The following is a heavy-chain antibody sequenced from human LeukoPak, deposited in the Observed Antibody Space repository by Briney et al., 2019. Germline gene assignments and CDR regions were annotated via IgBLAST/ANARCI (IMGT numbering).Heavy chain of an antibody. J-gene: IGHJ4*02. D-gene: IGHD2-2*01. V-gene: IGHV4-61*02. Sequence: SETLSLTCTVSGGSISSGSYYWSWIRQPAGKGLEWIGRIYTSGSTNYNPSLKSRVTISVDTSKNQFSLKLSSVTAADTAVYYCAREDKYQLLPNYWGQGTLVTVSS. CDR2: IYTSGST. CDR1: GGSISSGSYY. CDR3: AREDKYQLLPNY.